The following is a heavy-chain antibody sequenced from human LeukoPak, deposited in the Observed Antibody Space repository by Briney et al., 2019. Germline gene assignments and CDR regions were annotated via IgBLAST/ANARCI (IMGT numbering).Heavy chain of an antibody. CDR2: INHSGST. Sequence: SETLSLTCAVYGGSFSGYYWSWIRQPPGKGLEWIGEINHSGSTNYNPSLKSRVTISVDTSKNQFSLKLSSVTAADTAVYYCARGREHDYVWGSYRPPIFDYWGQGTLSPSPQ. CDR3: ARGREHDYVWGSYRPPIFDY. J-gene: IGHJ4*02. D-gene: IGHD3-16*02. CDR1: GGSFSGYY. V-gene: IGHV4-34*01.